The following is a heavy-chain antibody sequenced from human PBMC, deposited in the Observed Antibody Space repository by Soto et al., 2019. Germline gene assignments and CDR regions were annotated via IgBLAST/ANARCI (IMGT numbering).Heavy chain of an antibody. V-gene: IGHV3-23*01. Sequence: XVSLRLSCAASGFTFRSYAMSWVRQAPGKGLEWVSAISGSGGSTYYADSVKGRFTISRDNSKNTLYLQMNSLRAEDTAVYYCAKGEAGYYYYGMDVWGQGTTVTVSS. CDR3: AKGEAGYYYYGMDV. J-gene: IGHJ6*02. CDR1: GFTFRSYA. D-gene: IGHD6-19*01. CDR2: ISGSGGST.